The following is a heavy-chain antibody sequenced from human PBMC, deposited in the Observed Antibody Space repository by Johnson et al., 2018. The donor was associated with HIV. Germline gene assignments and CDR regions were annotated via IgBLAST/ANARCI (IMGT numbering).Heavy chain of an antibody. Sequence: QVQLVESGGGVVQPGRSLRLSCAASGFTFSSYGMHWVRQAPGKGLEWVSVIYSGGSTYYADSVKGRFTISRDNSKNTLYLQMNSLRAEDTAVYYCASRGRSDAFDIWGQGTMVTVSS. CDR3: ASRGRSDAFDI. D-gene: IGHD6-25*01. J-gene: IGHJ3*02. CDR2: IYSGGST. CDR1: GFTFSSYG. V-gene: IGHV3-NL1*01.